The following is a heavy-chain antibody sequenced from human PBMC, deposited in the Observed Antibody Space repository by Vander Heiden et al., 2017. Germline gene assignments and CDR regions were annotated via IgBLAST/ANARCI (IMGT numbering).Heavy chain of an antibody. V-gene: IGHV3-21*01. CDR1: GFTSSSYS. Sequence: EVQLVESGGGLVKPGGYLRLSCAASGFTSSSYSMNWVRQAPGKGLEWVSSISSSSSYIYYADSVKGRFTISRDNAKNSLYLQMNSLRAEDTAVHYCARVRLRLGELSPAYYFDYWGQGTLVTVSS. CDR3: ARVRLRLGELSPAYYFDY. J-gene: IGHJ4*02. D-gene: IGHD3-16*02. CDR2: ISSSSSYI.